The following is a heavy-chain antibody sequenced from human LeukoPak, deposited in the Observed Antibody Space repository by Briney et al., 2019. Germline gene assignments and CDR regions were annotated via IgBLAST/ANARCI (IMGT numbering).Heavy chain of an antibody. Sequence: ASVKVSCKASGYTFTSYYMHWVRQAPGQGLEWMGIINPSGGSTSYAQKFQGRVTMTRDMSTSTVYMELRSLRSDDTAMYYCARDLPLWFEEEGGDAFDIWGQGTKVTVSS. J-gene: IGHJ3*02. CDR1: GYTFTSYY. CDR3: ARDLPLWFEEEGGDAFDI. V-gene: IGHV1-46*01. D-gene: IGHD3-10*01. CDR2: INPSGGST.